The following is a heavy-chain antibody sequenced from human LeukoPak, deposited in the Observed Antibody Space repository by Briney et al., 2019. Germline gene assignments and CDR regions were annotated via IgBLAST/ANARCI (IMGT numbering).Heavy chain of an antibody. D-gene: IGHD2-8*01. J-gene: IGHJ6*02. CDR3: ARVLYCTNGVCYMEYYYYYGMDV. CDR2: ISSSGSTI. Sequence: PGGSLRLSCAASGFTFSGYEMNWVRLAPGKGLEWVSYISSSGSTIYYADSVKGRFTISRDNAKNSLYLQMNSLRAEDTAVYYCARVLYCTNGVCYMEYYYYYGMDVWAHGTTVTVSS. CDR1: GFTFSGYE. V-gene: IGHV3-48*03.